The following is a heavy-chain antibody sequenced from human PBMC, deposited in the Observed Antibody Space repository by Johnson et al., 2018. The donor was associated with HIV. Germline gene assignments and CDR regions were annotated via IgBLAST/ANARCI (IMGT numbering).Heavy chain of an antibody. V-gene: IGHV3-48*04. CDR1: GFTFSSYP. CDR3: ATSGDKDSSNWWDAFDI. D-gene: IGHD6-13*01. CDR2: ISTSGSTI. Sequence: VQLVESGGGVVQPGRSLRLSCAASGFTFSSYPMHWVRQAPGKGLEWLSYISTSGSTIYYADSVKGRFTISRDNAKNSLSLQMNSLRAEDTAVHYCATSGDKDSSNWWDAFDIWGQGTMVTVAS. J-gene: IGHJ3*02.